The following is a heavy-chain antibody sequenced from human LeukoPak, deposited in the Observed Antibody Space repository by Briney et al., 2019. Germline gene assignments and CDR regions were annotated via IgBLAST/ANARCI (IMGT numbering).Heavy chain of an antibody. J-gene: IGHJ1*01. CDR1: GDSISSYY. V-gene: IGHV4-59*01. Sequence: SETLSLTCTVSGDSISSYYWSWIRQPPGKGLEWIGYIYYSGSTNYNPSLKSRVTISVDTSKNQFTLKLSSVTAADTAVYYCARDRRGGWYGYFQHWGQGTLVTVSS. CDR3: ARDRRGGWYGYFQH. D-gene: IGHD6-19*01. CDR2: IYYSGST.